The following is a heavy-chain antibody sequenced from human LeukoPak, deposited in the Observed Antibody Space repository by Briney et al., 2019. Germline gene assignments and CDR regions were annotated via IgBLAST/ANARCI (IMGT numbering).Heavy chain of an antibody. Sequence: SETLSLTCTVSRGAIRSYYWSWFRLPPGKGLEWIGYLSKSGNTNYSPSLKSRVTIFGDTSKNQFFLKLSSVTAADTAMYYWARARYVNSSYAFDIWGQGTLVTVSS. CDR1: RGAIRSYY. CDR3: ARARYVNSSYAFDI. J-gene: IGHJ3*02. V-gene: IGHV4-59*01. D-gene: IGHD3-9*01. CDR2: LSKSGNT.